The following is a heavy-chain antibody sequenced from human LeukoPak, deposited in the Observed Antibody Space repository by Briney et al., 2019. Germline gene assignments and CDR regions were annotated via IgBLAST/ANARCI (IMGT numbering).Heavy chain of an antibody. CDR3: ARAGIVNALDY. D-gene: IGHD2/OR15-2a*01. V-gene: IGHV3-33*01. CDR1: GYTFSIYG. Sequence: PGMSLRLSCAASGYTFSIYGMNWVRQAPGKGLEWVAIIWYDGSNTYFAESVMGRFRISKDNFKNTVYLQMNSLKIEDRGVYYCARAGIVNALDYWGQGAQVTVSS. J-gene: IGHJ4*02. CDR2: IWYDGSNT.